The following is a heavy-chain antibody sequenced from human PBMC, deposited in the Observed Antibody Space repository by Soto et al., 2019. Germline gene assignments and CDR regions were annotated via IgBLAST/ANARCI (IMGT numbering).Heavy chain of an antibody. V-gene: IGHV3-7*01. CDR1: GFTFSSYW. CDR3: ARDGSSPPYYYYYYMDV. CDR2: IKQDGSEK. J-gene: IGHJ6*03. D-gene: IGHD6-6*01. Sequence: GGSLRLSCAASGFTFSSYWMSWVRQAPGKGLEWVANIKQDGSEKYYVDSVKGRFTISRDNAKNSLYLQMNSLRAEDTAVYYWARDGSSPPYYYYYYMDVWGKGTTVTVSS.